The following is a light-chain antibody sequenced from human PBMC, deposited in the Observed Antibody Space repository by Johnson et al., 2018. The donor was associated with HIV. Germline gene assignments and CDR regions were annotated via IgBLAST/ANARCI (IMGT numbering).Light chain of an antibody. CDR3: GTWDSSLRAGGYV. V-gene: IGLV1-51*02. J-gene: IGLJ1*01. Sequence: QSVLTQPPSVSAAPGQKVTISCSGSSSNIGNNYVSWYQQLPGTAPKLLIYENNKRPSGIPDRFSGSKSGTSATLGITGLQTGDEADYYCGTWDSSLRAGGYVIGTGTKVTVL. CDR1: SSNIGNNY. CDR2: ENN.